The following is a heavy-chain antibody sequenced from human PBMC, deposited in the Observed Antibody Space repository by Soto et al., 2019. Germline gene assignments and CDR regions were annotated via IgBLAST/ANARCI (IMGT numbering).Heavy chain of an antibody. CDR3: ARIRGRDYYDSSGYFTTQYYFDY. D-gene: IGHD3-22*01. CDR1: GGSISSYS. V-gene: IGHV4-59*01. J-gene: IGHJ4*02. Sequence: QVQLQESGPGLVKPSETLSLTCTVSGGSISSYSWSWIRQPPGKGLEWIGYIHYRGSTSYNPSLKSRGTILVDTSKNQFSLKLSSVTAADTAVYYCARIRGRDYYDSSGYFTTQYYFDYWGQGTLVTVSS. CDR2: IHYRGST.